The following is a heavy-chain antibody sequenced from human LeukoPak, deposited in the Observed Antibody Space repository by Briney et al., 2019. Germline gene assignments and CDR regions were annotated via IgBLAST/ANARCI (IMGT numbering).Heavy chain of an antibody. J-gene: IGHJ4*02. CDR2: INPNSGGT. CDR1: GYTFTGYY. CDR3: ARVQYYYGSGSYYEYFDY. V-gene: IGHV1-2*02. D-gene: IGHD3-10*01. Sequence: ASVKVSCKASGYTFTGYYMHWVRQAPGQGLEWMGWINPNSGGTNYAQKFQGRVTMTRDTSISTAYMELSRLRSDDTAVYYCARVQYYYGSGSYYEYFDYWGQGTLVTVSS.